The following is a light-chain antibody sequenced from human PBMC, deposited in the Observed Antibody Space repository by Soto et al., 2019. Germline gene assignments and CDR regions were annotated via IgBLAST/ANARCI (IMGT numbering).Light chain of an antibody. V-gene: IGKV1-39*01. J-gene: IGKJ3*01. Sequence: DIQMTQSPSSLSASVGDRVTITCRASQSISSYFNWYQQKPGKAPKLLIYAASSLQSGVPSRFSGSGAGTDFTLTISILQAEDFATYYCQESYSTLCTFGPGNKVDIK. CDR3: QESYSTLCT. CDR1: QSISSY. CDR2: AAS.